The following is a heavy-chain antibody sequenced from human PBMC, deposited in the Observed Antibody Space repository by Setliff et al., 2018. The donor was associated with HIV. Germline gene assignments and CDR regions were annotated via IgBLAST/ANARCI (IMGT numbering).Heavy chain of an antibody. CDR1: GFTFSNFA. CDR2: ISYDGSNK. D-gene: IGHD6-13*01. Sequence: GGSLRLSCAASGFTFSNFAMHWVRQVPGKGLEWVAVISYDGSNKYYADSAKVRFTISRDDSNNTLYLQMNSLRHADAAVYYCASTVKGLGGSWSLDYWGQGTRVTVSS. J-gene: IGHJ4*02. CDR3: ASTVKGLGGSWSLDY. V-gene: IGHV3-30*04.